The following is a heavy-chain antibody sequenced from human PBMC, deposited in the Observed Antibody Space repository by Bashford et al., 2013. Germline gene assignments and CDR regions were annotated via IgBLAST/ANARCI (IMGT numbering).Heavy chain of an antibody. D-gene: IGHD3-22*01. Sequence: GGSLRLSCAASGFTFSSYAMHWVRQAPGKGLEWVAVIWYDGSNKYYADSVKGRFTISRDNSKNTLYLQMNSLRAEDTAVYYCARFGDYYDSSDRRRYFDLWGRGTWSPSPQ. J-gene: IGHJ2*01. CDR1: GFTFSSYA. CDR2: IWYDGSNK. V-gene: IGHV3-33*08. CDR3: ARFGDYYDSSDRRRYFDL.